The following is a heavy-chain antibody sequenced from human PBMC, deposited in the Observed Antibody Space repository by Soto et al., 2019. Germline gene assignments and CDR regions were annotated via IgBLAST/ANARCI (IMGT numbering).Heavy chain of an antibody. Sequence: ASVKVSCKASGYTFTSYCMHWVRQAPGQGLEWMGIINPSGGSTSYAQKFQGRVTMTRDTSTSTVYMELSSLRSEDTAVYYCARVATFYYYGMDVWGQGTTVTV. CDR1: GYTFTSYC. V-gene: IGHV1-46*01. CDR2: INPSGGST. D-gene: IGHD1-26*01. CDR3: ARVATFYYYGMDV. J-gene: IGHJ6*02.